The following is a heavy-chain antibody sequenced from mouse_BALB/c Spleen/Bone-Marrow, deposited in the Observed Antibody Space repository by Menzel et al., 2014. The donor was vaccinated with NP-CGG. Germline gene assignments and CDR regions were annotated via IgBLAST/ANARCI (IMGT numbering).Heavy chain of an antibody. CDR1: GFNIKDTY. V-gene: IGHV14-3*02. D-gene: IGHD2-14*01. CDR2: IDPANGNT. Sequence: DVKLQESGAELVKPGASVKLSCTASGFNIKDTYMHWVKQRPEQGLEWIGRIDPANGNTKYDPKFQDKATITADTSSNTAYLQLSSLTSEDTAVYYCATYYRYDRRFAYWGQGTLVTVSA. CDR3: ATYYRYDRRFAY. J-gene: IGHJ3*01.